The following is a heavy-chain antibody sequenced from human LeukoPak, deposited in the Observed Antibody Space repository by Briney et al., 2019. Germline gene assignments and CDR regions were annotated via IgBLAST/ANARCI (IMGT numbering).Heavy chain of an antibody. CDR3: ARLYCSGANCYPIYGDPFDY. CDR1: GYTFATYG. V-gene: IGHV1-18*01. D-gene: IGHD2-15*01. J-gene: IGHJ4*02. CDR2: ISGYNGNT. Sequence: ASVKVSCKASGYTFATYGISWFRQAPGQGLEWMGWISGYNGNTNHALKFQGRVTMTTDTSTSTAYMELRSLRSDDTAVYYCARLYCSGANCYPIYGDPFDYWGQGTLVTVSS.